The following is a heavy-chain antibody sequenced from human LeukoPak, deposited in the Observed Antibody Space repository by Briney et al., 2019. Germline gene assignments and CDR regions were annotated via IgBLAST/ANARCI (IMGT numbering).Heavy chain of an antibody. CDR3: ASHGTTGTPAYFDY. CDR2: IIPILGIA. J-gene: IGHJ4*02. V-gene: IGHV1-69*04. CDR1: GGTFSSYA. Sequence: ASVKVSCKASGGTFSSYAISWVRQAPGQGLEWMGRIIPILGIANYAQKFQGRVTTTADKSTSTAYMELSSLRSEDTAVYYCASHGTTGTPAYFDYWGQGTLVTVSS. D-gene: IGHD1-1*01.